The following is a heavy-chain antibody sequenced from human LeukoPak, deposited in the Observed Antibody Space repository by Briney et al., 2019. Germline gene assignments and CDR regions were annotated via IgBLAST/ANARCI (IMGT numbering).Heavy chain of an antibody. V-gene: IGHV1-8*01. CDR1: GYTFTSYD. CDR2: MNPNSGNT. D-gene: IGHD3-9*01. Sequence: ASVKVSCKASGYTFTSYDINWVRQATGQGLEWVGWMNPNSGNTGYAQKFQGRDTMTRNTSISTAYMELSSLRSEDTAVYYCARRPSKYYDILTGYYRSEFDYWGHGTLVTVSS. CDR3: ARRPSKYYDILTGYYRSEFDY. J-gene: IGHJ4*01.